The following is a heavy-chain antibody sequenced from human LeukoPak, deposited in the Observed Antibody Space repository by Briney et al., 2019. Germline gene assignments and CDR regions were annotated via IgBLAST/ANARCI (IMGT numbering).Heavy chain of an antibody. V-gene: IGHV4-38-2*02. CDR2: IYHSGST. CDR1: GYSISSGYY. J-gene: IGHJ3*02. Sequence: SETLSLTCTVSGYSISSGYYWGWIRQPPGKGLEWIGSIYHSGSTYYNPSLKSRVTISVDTSKNQFSLKLSSVTAADTAVYYCARSEAAAGTVGAFDIWGQGTMVTVSS. D-gene: IGHD6-13*01. CDR3: ARSEAAAGTVGAFDI.